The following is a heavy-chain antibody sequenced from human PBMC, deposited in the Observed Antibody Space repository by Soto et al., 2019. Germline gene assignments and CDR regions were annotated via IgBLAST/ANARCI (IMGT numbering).Heavy chain of an antibody. D-gene: IGHD6-13*01. J-gene: IGHJ4*02. Sequence: GGSLRLSCAASGFTFSSYGMHWVRQAPGKGLEWVAVISYDGSNKYYADSVKGRFTISRDNSKNTLYLQMNSLRAGDTAVYYCAKEGWSFYSSSWYAHFDYWGQGTLVTVSS. V-gene: IGHV3-30*18. CDR3: AKEGWSFYSSSWYAHFDY. CDR2: ISYDGSNK. CDR1: GFTFSSYG.